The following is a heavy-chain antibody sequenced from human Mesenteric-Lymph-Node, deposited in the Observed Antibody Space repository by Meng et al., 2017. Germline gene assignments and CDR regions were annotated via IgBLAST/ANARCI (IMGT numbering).Heavy chain of an antibody. CDR3: ARENVVVVSYGMDV. D-gene: IGHD2-2*01. Sequence: GGSLRLSCAASGFTFSDYWMTWVRQAPGKGLEWVANIKQDGSEKYYVDSVKGRFTISRDNAKNSLYLQMNSLRAEDTAVYYCARENVVVVSYGMDVWGQGTTVTVSS. J-gene: IGHJ6*02. CDR2: IKQDGSEK. CDR1: GFTFSDYW. V-gene: IGHV3-7*01.